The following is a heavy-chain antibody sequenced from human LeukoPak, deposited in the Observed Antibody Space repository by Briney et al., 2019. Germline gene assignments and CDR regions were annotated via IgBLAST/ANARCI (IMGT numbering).Heavy chain of an antibody. CDR2: IYPGDSDT. CDR1: GNSFTSYW. J-gene: IGHJ5*02. D-gene: IGHD3-10*01. Sequence: GESLKISCKGSGNSFTSYWIGWVRKMPGKGLEWMGIIYPGDSDTRYSPSFQGQVTISADKSISTAYLQWSSLKTSDTAMYYCARSLHFGITMVRGVTPGGFDPWGQGTLVTVSS. V-gene: IGHV5-51*01. CDR3: ARSLHFGITMVRGVTPGGFDP.